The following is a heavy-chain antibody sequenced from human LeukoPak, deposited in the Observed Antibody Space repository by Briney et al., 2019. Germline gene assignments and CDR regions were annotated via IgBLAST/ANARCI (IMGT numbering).Heavy chain of an antibody. D-gene: IGHD1-7*01. V-gene: IGHV3-53*01. CDR1: GFTVSSNY. J-gene: IGHJ4*02. Sequence: GGSLRLSCAASGFTVSSNYVSWVRQAPGKGLEWVSVIYSGGNTYYADSVKGRFTVSRDNSKNTLYLQMNSLRAEDTAVYYCATSEWELHSDYWGQGTLVTVSA. CDR3: ATSEWELHSDY. CDR2: IYSGGNT.